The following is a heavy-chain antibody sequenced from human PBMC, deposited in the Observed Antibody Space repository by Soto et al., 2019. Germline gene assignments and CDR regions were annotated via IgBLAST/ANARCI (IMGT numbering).Heavy chain of an antibody. CDR2: IYYSGST. J-gene: IGHJ4*02. Sequence: PSETLSLTCTFSGCSLSSSSYYWGWVRQPPGKGLEWIGSIYYSGSTYYSPSLKSRVTISVDTSKNQFSLKLSSVTAADTAVYYCARLREYSGYVGYWGQGTLVTVSS. D-gene: IGHD5-12*01. CDR1: GCSLSSSSYY. V-gene: IGHV4-39*01. CDR3: ARLREYSGYVGY.